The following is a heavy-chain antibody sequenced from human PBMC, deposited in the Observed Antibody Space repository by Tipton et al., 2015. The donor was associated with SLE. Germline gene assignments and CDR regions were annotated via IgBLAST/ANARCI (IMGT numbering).Heavy chain of an antibody. V-gene: IGHV3-30*04. CDR2: ISYDGSNK. D-gene: IGHD4-17*01. CDR1: GFTFSTYA. J-gene: IGHJ6*02. Sequence: RSLRLSCAASGFTFSTYAMHWVRQAPGKGLEWVAVISYDGSNKYYADSVKGRFTISRDNSKNTLYLQMNSLRAEDTAVYYCARALGDYGYYYGMGVWGQGTTVTVSS. CDR3: ARALGDYGYYYGMGV.